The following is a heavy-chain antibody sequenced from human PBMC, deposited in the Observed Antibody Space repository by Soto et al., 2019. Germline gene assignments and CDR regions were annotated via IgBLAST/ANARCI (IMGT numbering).Heavy chain of an antibody. CDR2: MNPNKGNT. CDR1: GYTFTSYD. Sequence: QVQLVQSGAEVKKPGASVKVSCKASGYTFTSYDINWVRQASGQGLEWMGWMNPNKGNTVYAEKFQGRVTMTRDTSMTTAYMDLSSLTSEDTATYYCVRVRSDSSWRQSGWFDPWGPGTLVNVSS. CDR3: VRVRSDSSWRQSGWFDP. J-gene: IGHJ5*02. V-gene: IGHV1-8*01. D-gene: IGHD6-13*01.